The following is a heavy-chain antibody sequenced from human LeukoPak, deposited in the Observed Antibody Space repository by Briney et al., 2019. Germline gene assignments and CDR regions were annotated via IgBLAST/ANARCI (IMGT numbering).Heavy chain of an antibody. Sequence: SETLSLTCAVYGGSFSGYYWSWIRQPPGKGLEWIGEINHSGSTNYNPSLKSRVTISVDTSKNRFSLKLSSVTAADTAVYYCARHPFRGLWFGETSSGFDPWGQGTLVTVSS. V-gene: IGHV4-34*01. CDR2: INHSGST. J-gene: IGHJ5*02. CDR3: ARHPFRGLWFGETSSGFDP. CDR1: GGSFSGYY. D-gene: IGHD3-10*01.